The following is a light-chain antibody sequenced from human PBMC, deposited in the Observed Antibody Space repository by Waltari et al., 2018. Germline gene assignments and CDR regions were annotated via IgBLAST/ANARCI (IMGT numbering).Light chain of an antibody. V-gene: IGLV2-14*03. CDR3: SSFTSSSTAV. CDR2: DVS. Sequence: QSALPQPASVSGSPGQSITIPCPGTSSYVGGYNSVSWYQPHPSKAPKLMIYDVSSRPSGVSNRFSGSKSGNTASLTISGLQAEDEADYYCSSFTSSSTAVFGSGTKVTVL. J-gene: IGLJ6*01. CDR1: SSYVGGYNS.